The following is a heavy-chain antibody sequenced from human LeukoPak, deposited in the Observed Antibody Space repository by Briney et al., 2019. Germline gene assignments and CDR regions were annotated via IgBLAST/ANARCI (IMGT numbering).Heavy chain of an antibody. D-gene: IGHD2-8*01. J-gene: IGHJ4*02. CDR1: GFTVSSNY. V-gene: IGHV3-66*01. CDR3: ARDQTENGRFDY. Sequence: GGSLRLSCAASGFTVSSNYMNWVRQAPGKGLEWVSVIYSGGTTYYADSVKGRFTISRDNAKNSLYLQMNSLRAEDTAVYCARDQTENGRFDYWGQGTLVTVSS. CDR2: IYSGGTT.